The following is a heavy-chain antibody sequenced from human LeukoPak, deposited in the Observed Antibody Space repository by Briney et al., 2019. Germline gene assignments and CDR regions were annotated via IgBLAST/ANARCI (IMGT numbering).Heavy chain of an antibody. J-gene: IGHJ4*02. D-gene: IGHD6-13*01. CDR2: ISGSDNSA. CDR3: AEDRSAAAPYFFDY. V-gene: IGHV3-23*01. CDR1: GFIFRSYS. Sequence: PGGSLRLSCAASGFIFRSYSMNWVRQAPGKGLEWVSSISGSDNSAYFADSVKGRFTISRDNSKNTLSLQMNSLRAEDTAVYYCAEDRSAAAPYFFDYWGQGTLVTVSS.